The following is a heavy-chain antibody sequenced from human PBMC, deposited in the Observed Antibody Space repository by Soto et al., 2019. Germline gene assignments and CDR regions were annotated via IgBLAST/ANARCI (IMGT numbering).Heavy chain of an antibody. J-gene: IGHJ4*02. V-gene: IGHV1-3*05. CDR3: TRSAISPYGGLIGPFDY. D-gene: IGHD3-16*02. Sequence: QVQLAQSGAEERKPGASVKVSCEATGYTFTAYAMHWVRQAPGQRLEWMGWINPANGNTKYSQKFQGRLTITSDTSAITAYIELNSLTSEDTSMYYCTRSAISPYGGLIGPFDYWGQGNLVTVSS. CDR1: GYTFTAYA. CDR2: INPANGNT.